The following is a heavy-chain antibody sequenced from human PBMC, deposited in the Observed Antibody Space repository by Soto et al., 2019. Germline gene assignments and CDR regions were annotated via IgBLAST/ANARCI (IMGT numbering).Heavy chain of an antibody. CDR1: GVSLTSGNW. CDR3: ARLVYDTRLNYMYFDF. Sequence: SETLSLTCAVSGVSLTSGNWWTWVRQSPQRGLEYIGEIFHDGTANYYPSFERRVTMSVDTSRNQFSLKLTSVTAADTAVYFCARLVYDTRLNYMYFDFWGPGTLVTVSS. J-gene: IGHJ4*02. V-gene: IGHV4-4*02. D-gene: IGHD3-10*01. CDR2: IFHDGTA.